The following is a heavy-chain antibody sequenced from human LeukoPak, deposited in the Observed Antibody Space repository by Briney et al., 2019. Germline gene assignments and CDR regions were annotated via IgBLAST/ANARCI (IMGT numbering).Heavy chain of an antibody. CDR2: ISSSGGTT. CDR3: AKVAARRDYEAYFEY. J-gene: IGHJ4*01. Sequence: GGSLRLSCAASGFTFSIYAMSWVRQAPGKGLEWVAAISSSGGTTYYADSMRGRFSISRDNPKGMLFLEMSSLRADDTAVYYCAKVAARRDYEAYFEYWGHGTQVAVSS. D-gene: IGHD5-24*01. V-gene: IGHV3-23*01. CDR1: GFTFSIYA.